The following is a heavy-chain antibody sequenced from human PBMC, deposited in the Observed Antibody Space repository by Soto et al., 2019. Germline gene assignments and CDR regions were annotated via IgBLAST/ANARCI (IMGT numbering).Heavy chain of an antibody. CDR1: GYTFAKYY. D-gene: IGHD3-10*01. V-gene: IGHV1-46*01. CDR3: ARGSGHRGSGSYYTL. CDR2: IRPETGDT. Sequence: QEQVVQSGAELKKPGASVNVSCKASGYTFAKYYLHWVRQAPGQGLECVALIRPETGDTYYAQKFQGRVTVTRDTSTRTVYMEVSSLKSEDTAVYYCARGSGHRGSGSYYTLWGQGTLVTVSS. J-gene: IGHJ1*01.